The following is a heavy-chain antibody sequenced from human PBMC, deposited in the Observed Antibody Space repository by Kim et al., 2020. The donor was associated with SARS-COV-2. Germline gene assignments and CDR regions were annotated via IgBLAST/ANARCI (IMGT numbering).Heavy chain of an antibody. CDR3: ARVIYDSSGYWGSVWFDP. J-gene: IGHJ5*02. CDR2: IYYSGST. V-gene: IGHV4-31*03. D-gene: IGHD3-22*01. CDR1: GGSISSGGYY. Sequence: SETLSLTCTVSGGSISSGGYYWSWIRQHPGKGLEWIGYIYYSGSTYYNPSLKSRVTISVDTSKNQFSLKLSSVTAADTAVYYCARVIYDSSGYWGSVWFDPWGQGTLVTVSS.